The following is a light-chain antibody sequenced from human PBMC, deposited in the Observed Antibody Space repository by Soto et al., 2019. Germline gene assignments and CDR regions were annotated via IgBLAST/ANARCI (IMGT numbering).Light chain of an antibody. CDR2: YAS. V-gene: IGKV3-20*01. Sequence: EIVLTQSPGTLSLSPGERATLSCRASQTVNNDSVAWYQQKSGQAPRLLIHYASSRATGTPGRFSGSGSGRDFTLTITGLEPEDCAVYYCHQYGGSSLTFGGGTKVEIK. CDR3: HQYGGSSLT. J-gene: IGKJ4*01. CDR1: QTVNNDS.